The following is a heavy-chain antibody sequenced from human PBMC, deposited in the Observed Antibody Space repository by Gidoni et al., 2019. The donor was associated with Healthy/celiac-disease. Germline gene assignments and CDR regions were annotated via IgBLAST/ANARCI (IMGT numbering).Heavy chain of an antibody. Sequence: QVHLQPSGPGLVKPSKTLPLTCPISGDSVPSNSAAWNWIRQSPSRGLEWLGRTYYRSKWYHDYAVSVKSRITINPDTSKNQFSLQLNSMTPEDTAVYYCARADYDYVWGSYRWGGLDVWGQGTTVTVSS. V-gene: IGHV6-1*01. J-gene: IGHJ6*02. CDR3: ARADYDYVWGSYRWGGLDV. CDR2: TYYRSKWYH. CDR1: GDSVPSNSAA. D-gene: IGHD3-16*02.